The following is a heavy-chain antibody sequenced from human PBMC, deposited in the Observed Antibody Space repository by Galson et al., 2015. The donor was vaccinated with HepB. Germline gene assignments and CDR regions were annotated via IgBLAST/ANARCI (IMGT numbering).Heavy chain of an antibody. V-gene: IGHV4-4*02. CDR2: IHHSGST. CDR3: ARGAVGVGTAFDI. Sequence: SETLSLTCVVPGGSISSHNWWTWVRQPPGKGLECIGEIHHSGSTNQKSSLKSRVTISVDKSKNQFSLKLNSVTAADTAVYYCARGAVGVGTAFDIWGQGTMVTVSS. CDR1: GGSISSHNW. D-gene: IGHD1-26*01. J-gene: IGHJ3*02.